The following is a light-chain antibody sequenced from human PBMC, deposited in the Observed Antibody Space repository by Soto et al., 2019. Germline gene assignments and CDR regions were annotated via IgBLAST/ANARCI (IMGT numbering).Light chain of an antibody. CDR2: GNL. CDR1: SSNIGAGYD. V-gene: IGLV1-40*01. CDR3: QSYDRSLSGSV. J-gene: IGLJ2*01. Sequence: QSVLTQPPSVSGAPGQRVTISCTGTSSNIGAGYDVHWYQQLPGTAPQLLIYGNLNRSSGVPDRFSGSKSDTSASLVITGLQAEDEADYYCQSYDRSLSGSVFGGGTKLTVL.